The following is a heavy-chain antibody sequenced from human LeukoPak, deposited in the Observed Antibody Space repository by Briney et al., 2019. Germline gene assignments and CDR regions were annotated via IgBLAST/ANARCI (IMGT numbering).Heavy chain of an antibody. CDR3: AKIGPQVGASAY. V-gene: IGHV4-34*01. CDR1: GGSFSGYY. D-gene: IGHD1-26*01. CDR2: INHSGST. Sequence: SETLSLTCAVYGGSFSGYYWSWIRQPPGKGLEWIGEINHSGSTNYNPSLKSRVTISVGTSKNQFSLKLSSVTAADTAVYYCAKIGPQVGASAYWGQGTLVTVSS. J-gene: IGHJ4*02.